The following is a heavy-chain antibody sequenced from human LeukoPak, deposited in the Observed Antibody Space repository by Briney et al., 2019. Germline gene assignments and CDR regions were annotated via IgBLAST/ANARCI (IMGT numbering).Heavy chain of an antibody. J-gene: IGHJ4*02. V-gene: IGHV3-21*01. CDR2: ITSGSDI. Sequence: GGSLRLSCAAAGFTFSSYAMNGGRQAPGRGVEWGSSITSGSDIYYADSLKGRVTISRDNAQTSLYLDINSLGAEDTAVYYCARQFGRSYGYWGQGTLVTVSS. CDR3: ARQFGRSYGY. CDR1: GFTFSSYA. D-gene: IGHD1-26*01.